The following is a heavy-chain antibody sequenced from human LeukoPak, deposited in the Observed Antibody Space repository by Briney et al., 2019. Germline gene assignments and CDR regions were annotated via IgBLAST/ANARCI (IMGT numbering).Heavy chain of an antibody. CDR3: ARLRGAMTSVTSDFDY. V-gene: IGHV4-59*08. Sequence: SETLSLTCTVSGASISSHYWSWVRQPPGKGLEWIGYIHYSGSTYYNPSLKSRVTISVDTSKNQFSLNLSSLTAADTAVYYCARLRGAMTSVTSDFDYWGQGTLVTVSS. CDR2: IHYSGST. D-gene: IGHD4-17*01. J-gene: IGHJ4*02. CDR1: GASISSHY.